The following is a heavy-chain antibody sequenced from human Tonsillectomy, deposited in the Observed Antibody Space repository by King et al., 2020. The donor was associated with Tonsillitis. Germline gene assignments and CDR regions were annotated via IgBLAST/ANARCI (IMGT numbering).Heavy chain of an antibody. D-gene: IGHD7-27*01. CDR2: ISYDGSTE. V-gene: IGHV3-30*18. CDR3: AKDNWGSLESSFDY. J-gene: IGHJ4*02. CDR1: GFTFSSSG. Sequence: VQLVESGGGVVQPGRSLRLSCAASGFTFSSSGMRWVRQAPGKGLEWVAIISYDGSTEHYADSVKGRFTISRDNSKNTLYLQMNSLRAEDTAIYFCAKDNWGSLESSFDYWGQGTLVTVSS.